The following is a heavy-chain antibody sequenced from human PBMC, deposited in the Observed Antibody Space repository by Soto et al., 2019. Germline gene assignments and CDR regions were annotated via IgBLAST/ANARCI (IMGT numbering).Heavy chain of an antibody. CDR3: ARGVYDSRGYSYYFDY. CDR2: IYYTGLT. D-gene: IGHD3-22*01. V-gene: IGHV4-59*01. CDR1: GGSISGYY. J-gene: IGHJ4*01. Sequence: SETLSLTCTVSGGSISGYYWAWIRQPPGKGLEWIGFIYYTGLTNYKPSLKSRLTISVDTSKNWSSLRLNSVTAADTAVYYCARGVYDSRGYSYYFDYWGQGSLVTVS.